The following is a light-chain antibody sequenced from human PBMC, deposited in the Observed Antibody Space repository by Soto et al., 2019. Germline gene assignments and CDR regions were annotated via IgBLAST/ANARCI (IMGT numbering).Light chain of an antibody. Sequence: EIVLTQSPATLSLSPGERATLSCRASQSVSSYLAWYQQKPGQAPRLLIHDASSRATGIPARFSGSGSGTDFTLTISSLEPEDFAFYYCQQRSNWPGTFGQGTKLEIK. V-gene: IGKV3-11*01. CDR1: QSVSSY. J-gene: IGKJ2*01. CDR2: DAS. CDR3: QQRSNWPGT.